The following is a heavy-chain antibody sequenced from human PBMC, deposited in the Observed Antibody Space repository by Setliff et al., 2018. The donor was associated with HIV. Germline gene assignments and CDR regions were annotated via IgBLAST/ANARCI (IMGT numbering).Heavy chain of an antibody. D-gene: IGHD6-13*01. CDR1: GYSISSGYF. Sequence: SETLSLTCAVSGYSISSGYFWGWIRQPPGKGLEWIGSIYHSGRAYYNPSLKSRVTISIQTSKNQFSLKLTSVTAADTAVYYCAAIAAAALRGTFDIWGQGTMVTVSS. CDR2: IYHSGRA. V-gene: IGHV4-38-2*01. CDR3: AAIAAAALRGTFDI. J-gene: IGHJ3*02.